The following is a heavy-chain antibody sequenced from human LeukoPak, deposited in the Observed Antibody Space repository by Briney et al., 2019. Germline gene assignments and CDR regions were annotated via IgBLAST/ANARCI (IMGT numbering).Heavy chain of an antibody. Sequence: GASVKVSCKASGGTFSSYAISWVRQAPGQGLEWMGGIIPIFGTANYAQKFQGRVTITADESTSTAYMELSSLRSEDTAVYYCAGVDGRRDGYNFDYWGQGTLVTVSS. CDR3: AGVDGRRDGYNFDY. CDR1: GGTFSSYA. J-gene: IGHJ4*02. CDR2: IIPIFGTA. D-gene: IGHD5-24*01. V-gene: IGHV1-69*13.